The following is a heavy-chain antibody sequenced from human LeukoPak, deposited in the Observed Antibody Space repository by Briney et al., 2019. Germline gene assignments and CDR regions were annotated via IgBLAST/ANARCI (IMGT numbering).Heavy chain of an antibody. CDR2: IRSKAYGGTT. CDR3: TRSGYYGGLFDY. Sequence: PGGSLRLSCTASGFTFGDYAMSWVRQAPGKGLEWVGFIRSKAYGGTTEYAASVKGRFTISRDDSKSIAYLQMNSLKTEDTAVYYCTRSGYYGGLFDYWGQGTLVTVSS. D-gene: IGHD4-23*01. J-gene: IGHJ4*02. V-gene: IGHV3-49*04. CDR1: GFTFGDYA.